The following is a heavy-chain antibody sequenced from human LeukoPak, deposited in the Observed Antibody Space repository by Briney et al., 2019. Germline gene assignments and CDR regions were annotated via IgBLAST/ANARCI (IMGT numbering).Heavy chain of an antibody. CDR1: GGSISSTNYY. J-gene: IGHJ4*02. Sequence: KPSETLSLTCTVSGGSISSTNYYWGWIRQPPGKGLKWIGTIYYSGSTYYNPSLKSRLTISVDTSKNQFSLKLRSVTAADTAVYYCARMSGSYFDYWGQGTLVTVSS. V-gene: IGHV4-39*01. CDR3: ARMSGSYFDY. CDR2: IYYSGST. D-gene: IGHD1-26*01.